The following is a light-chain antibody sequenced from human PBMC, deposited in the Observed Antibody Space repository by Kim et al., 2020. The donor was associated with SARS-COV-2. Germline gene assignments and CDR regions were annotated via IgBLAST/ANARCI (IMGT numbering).Light chain of an antibody. CDR2: SNN. CDR3: AAWDDSLNGVV. J-gene: IGLJ2*01. CDR1: SSNIGSNI. V-gene: IGLV1-44*01. Sequence: QPVLTQPPSASGTPGQRVTISCSGSSSNIGSNIVNWYQQLPGTAPELLMYSNNQRPSGVSDRFSGSKSGTSASLAISGLQSDDEADYYCAAWDDSLNGVVFGGGTKVTVL.